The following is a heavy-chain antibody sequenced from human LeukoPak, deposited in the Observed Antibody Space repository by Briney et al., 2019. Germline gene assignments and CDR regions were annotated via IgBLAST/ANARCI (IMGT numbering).Heavy chain of an antibody. CDR2: ISYDGSNK. D-gene: IGHD6-13*01. Sequence: GRSLRLSCAASGFTFSSYAMHWVRQAPGKGLEWVAVISYDGSNKYYADSVKGRFTISRDNSKNTLYLQMNSLRAEDTAVYYCAKGDSSWSIGYWGQGTLVTVSS. CDR1: GFTFSSYA. V-gene: IGHV3-30-3*01. J-gene: IGHJ4*02. CDR3: AKGDSSWSIGY.